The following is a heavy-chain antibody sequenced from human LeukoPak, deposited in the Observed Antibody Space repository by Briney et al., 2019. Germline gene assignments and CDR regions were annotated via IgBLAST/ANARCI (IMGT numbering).Heavy chain of an antibody. D-gene: IGHD3-3*01. CDR1: GYTLTELS. Sequence: ASVKVSCKVSGYTLTELSMHWVRQAPGKGLEWMGGFDPEGGETIYAQKFQGRVTMTEDTSTDTAYMELSSLRSEDTAVYYCAITIFGVGRYYFDYWGQGTLVTVSS. CDR2: FDPEGGET. V-gene: IGHV1-24*01. CDR3: AITIFGVGRYYFDY. J-gene: IGHJ4*02.